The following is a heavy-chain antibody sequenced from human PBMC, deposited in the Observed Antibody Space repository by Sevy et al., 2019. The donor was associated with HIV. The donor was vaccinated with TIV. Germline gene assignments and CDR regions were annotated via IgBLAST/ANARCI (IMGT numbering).Heavy chain of an antibody. V-gene: IGHV4-31*03. CDR1: GGSISSGGYY. CDR3: ARGDGYNLDY. D-gene: IGHD5-12*01. CDR2: IYYSGST. J-gene: IGHJ4*02. Sequence: SETLSLTCTVSGGSISSGGYYWSWIRQHPGKGLEWIGYIYYSGSTYYNPSVKRRVTISVDTSKNQFSMKMSSVTAADTAVYYCARGDGYNLDYWGQGTLVTFSS.